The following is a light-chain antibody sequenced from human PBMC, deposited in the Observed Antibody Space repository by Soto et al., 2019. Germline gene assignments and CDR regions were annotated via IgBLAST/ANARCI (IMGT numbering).Light chain of an antibody. CDR2: EAS. CDR3: SSYAGTDSTLVF. J-gene: IGLJ2*01. CDR1: SSDVGSYGL. Sequence: QSALTQPASVSGSPGQSITISCTGTSSDVGSYGLVSWYQQHPGKAPQLIMYEASKRPSGVSTRFSGSRSGNTASLTLSGLQAEDEAVYHCSSYAGTDSTLVFFGGGTKLTVL. V-gene: IGLV2-23*01.